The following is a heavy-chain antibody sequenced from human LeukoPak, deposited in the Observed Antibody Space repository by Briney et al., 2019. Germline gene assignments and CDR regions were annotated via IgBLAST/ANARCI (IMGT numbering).Heavy chain of an antibody. J-gene: IGHJ4*02. V-gene: IGHV1-2*02. D-gene: IGHD6-6*01. Sequence: GASVKVSFKASVHTFTDYYMHWVRQAPGQGLEWMGWINPNSGGTNYAQKFQGRVTMTRDTSISTAYMELTSLRSDDTAVYYCTRGLSIATRPAYYFDYWGQGTLVTVSS. CDR2: INPNSGGT. CDR3: TRGLSIATRPAYYFDY. CDR1: VHTFTDYY.